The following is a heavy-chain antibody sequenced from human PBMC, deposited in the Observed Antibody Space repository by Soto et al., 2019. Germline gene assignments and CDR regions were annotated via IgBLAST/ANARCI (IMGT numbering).Heavy chain of an antibody. Sequence: GGSLRLSCAASGFTFSSYCRHWVRQAPGKGLEWVAVISYDGSNKYYADSVKGRFTISRDNSKNTLYLQMNSLRAEDTAVYYCAKEPIAARLYNWFDPWGQGTLVTVSS. J-gene: IGHJ5*02. CDR1: GFTFSSYC. V-gene: IGHV3-30*18. CDR2: ISYDGSNK. CDR3: AKEPIAARLYNWFDP. D-gene: IGHD6-6*01.